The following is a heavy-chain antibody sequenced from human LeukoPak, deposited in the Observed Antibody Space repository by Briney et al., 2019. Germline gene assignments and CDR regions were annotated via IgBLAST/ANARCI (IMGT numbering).Heavy chain of an antibody. CDR1: GGTFSSYA. J-gene: IGHJ6*03. V-gene: IGHV1-69*13. CDR2: IIPIFGTA. Sequence: ASVKVSCKASGGTFSSYAISWVRQAPGQGLEWMGGIIPIFGTANYAQKFQGRVTITADESTSTAYMELSSLRSEDTAVYYCARDSQGGYCSGGSCPSHYYYYMDVWGKGTTVTVSS. D-gene: IGHD2-15*01. CDR3: ARDSQGGYCSGGSCPSHYYYYMDV.